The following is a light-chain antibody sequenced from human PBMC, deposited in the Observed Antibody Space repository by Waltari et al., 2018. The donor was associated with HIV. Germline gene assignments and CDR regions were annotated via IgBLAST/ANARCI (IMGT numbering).Light chain of an antibody. V-gene: IGLV1-40*01. J-gene: IGLJ2*01. CDR1: SSNTGAGFD. Sequence: QSVLTQPPSVSGAPGQRVTIPCTGTSSNTGAGFDVHWYQQLPGTVPKVLIYNNTDRPSGVPDRFSGSKSATSASLAITGLQAEDEANYYCQSYDISLSGWVFGGGTKLTVL. CDR3: QSYDISLSGWV. CDR2: NNT.